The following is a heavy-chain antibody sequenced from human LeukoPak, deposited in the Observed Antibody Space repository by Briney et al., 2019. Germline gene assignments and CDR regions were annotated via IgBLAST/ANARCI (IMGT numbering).Heavy chain of an antibody. D-gene: IGHD3-3*01. Sequence: ASVKVSCKASGGTFSSYAISWVRQAPGQGLEWMGGIIPIFGTANYAQRFQGRVTITADESTSTAYMELSSLRSEDTAVYYCARAVTGVADDWFDSWGQGTLVTVSS. J-gene: IGHJ5*01. V-gene: IGHV1-69*01. CDR3: ARAVTGVADDWFDS. CDR2: IIPIFGTA. CDR1: GGTFSSYA.